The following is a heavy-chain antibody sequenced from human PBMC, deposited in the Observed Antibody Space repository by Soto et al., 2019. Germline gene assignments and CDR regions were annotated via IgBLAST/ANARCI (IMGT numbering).Heavy chain of an antibody. D-gene: IGHD6-19*01. Sequence: SETLSLTCTVSGGPISSYYWSWIRQPPGKGLEWIGYIYYSGSTNYNPSLKSRVTISVDTSKNQFSLKLSSVTAADTAVYYCARVGAVAGNYYXDYWGQGTLVTVSS. V-gene: IGHV4-59*01. CDR2: IYYSGST. CDR1: GGPISSYY. J-gene: IGHJ4*02. CDR3: ARVGAVAGNYYXDY.